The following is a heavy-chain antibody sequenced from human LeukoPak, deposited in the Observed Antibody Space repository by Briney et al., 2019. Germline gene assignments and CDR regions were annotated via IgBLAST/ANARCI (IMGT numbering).Heavy chain of an antibody. V-gene: IGHV4-59*01. D-gene: IGHD1-26*01. J-gene: IGHJ6*03. Sequence: KPSETLSLTCTVSGGSISSYYWSWIRQPPGKGLEWIGYIYYSGSTNYNPSLKSRVTISVDTSKNQFSLKLSSVTAADTAVYYCARVGHGGSYYRGIYYYYYMDVWGKGTTVTVSS. CDR3: ARVGHGGSYYRGIYYYYYMDV. CDR2: IYYSGST. CDR1: GGSISSYY.